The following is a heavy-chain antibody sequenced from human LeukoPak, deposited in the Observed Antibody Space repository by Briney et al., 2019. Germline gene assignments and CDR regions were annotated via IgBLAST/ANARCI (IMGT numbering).Heavy chain of an antibody. CDR1: GYTFSSYW. J-gene: IGHJ4*02. CDR2: IKQDGSEK. Sequence: GGSLRLSCGASGYTFSSYWMIWVRQAPGKGLEWVANIKQDGSEKYYVDSVKGRFTISRDNAKNSLYLQMNSLRAEDTAVYYCARVQGYYYASGSSYYFDYWGQGTQVTVSS. D-gene: IGHD3-10*01. CDR3: ARVQGYYYASGSSYYFDY. V-gene: IGHV3-7*01.